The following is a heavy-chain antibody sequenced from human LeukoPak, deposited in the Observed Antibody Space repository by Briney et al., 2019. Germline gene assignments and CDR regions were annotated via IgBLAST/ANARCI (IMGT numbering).Heavy chain of an antibody. D-gene: IGHD1-26*01. J-gene: IGHJ4*02. CDR2: IKSKTDGGTT. Sequence: GGSLRLSCAASGFTFSNAWMNWVRQAPGKGLEWVGRIKSKTDGGTTDYAAPVRGRFTISRDDSKNTLYLLMNSLKTEDTAVYYCTTSSDLVGATPGVFDYWGQGTLVTVSS. CDR3: TTSSDLVGATPGVFDY. V-gene: IGHV3-15*07. CDR1: GFTFSNAW.